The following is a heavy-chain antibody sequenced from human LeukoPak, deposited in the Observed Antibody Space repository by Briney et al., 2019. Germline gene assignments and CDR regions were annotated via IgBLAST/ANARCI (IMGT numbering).Heavy chain of an antibody. CDR2: IYHSGST. CDR1: GYSISSGYY. D-gene: IGHD5-24*01. J-gene: IGHJ4*02. Sequence: PSETLSLTCTVSGYSISSGYYWGWIRQPPGKGLEWIGSIYHSGSTYYNPSLKSRVTISVDTSKNQFSLKLSSVTAADTAVYYCARASRNGWLQYFDYWGQGTLVTVSS. CDR3: ARASRNGWLQYFDY. V-gene: IGHV4-38-2*02.